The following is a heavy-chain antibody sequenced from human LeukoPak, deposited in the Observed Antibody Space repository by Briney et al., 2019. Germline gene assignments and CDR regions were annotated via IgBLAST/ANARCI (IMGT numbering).Heavy chain of an antibody. V-gene: IGHV1-46*01. J-gene: IGHJ4*02. CDR1: GYTFTSYY. CDR2: INPSGGST. Sequence: ASVKVSCKASGYTFTSYYIHWVRQAPGQGLQWMGIINPSGGSTGYAQKFQGRVTMTRDMSTSTVYMELSSLRSEDTAVYYCARDGAEGHSSGWRVFDYWGQGTLVTVSS. D-gene: IGHD6-19*01. CDR3: ARDGAEGHSSGWRVFDY.